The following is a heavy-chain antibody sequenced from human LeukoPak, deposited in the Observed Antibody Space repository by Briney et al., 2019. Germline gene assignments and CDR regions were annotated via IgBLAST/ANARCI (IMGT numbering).Heavy chain of an antibody. Sequence: GGSLRLSCAASGFTFNYAWMSWVRQAPGKGLEWVGRIKSKTDGETTDYAAPVKGRFTISRDDSKNTLYLQMNSLKTEDTALYYCTTAPSVCAYMNGWHLDYWGQGALVTVSS. CDR3: TTAPSVCAYMNGWHLDY. V-gene: IGHV3-15*01. J-gene: IGHJ4*02. CDR2: IKSKTDGETT. D-gene: IGHD2-8*01. CDR1: GFTFNYAW.